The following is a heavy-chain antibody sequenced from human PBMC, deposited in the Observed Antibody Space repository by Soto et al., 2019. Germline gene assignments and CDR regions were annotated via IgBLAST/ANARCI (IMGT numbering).Heavy chain of an antibody. CDR1: GFTFSSYW. CDR2: IKQDGSEK. V-gene: IGHV3-7*03. Sequence: GGSLRLACAASGFTFSSYWMSWVRQAPGKGMEWVANIKQDGSEKYYVDSVKGRFTISRENANITLYLQMNSLRAEDTAVYYCARDGGGGDYFDYWGQGTLVTVSS. J-gene: IGHJ4*02. D-gene: IGHD2-15*01. CDR3: ARDGGGGDYFDY.